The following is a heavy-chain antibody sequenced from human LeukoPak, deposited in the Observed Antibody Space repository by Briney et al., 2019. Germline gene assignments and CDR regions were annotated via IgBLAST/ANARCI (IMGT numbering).Heavy chain of an antibody. D-gene: IGHD4-23*01. CDR1: GYTFTGYY. CDR3: ARDEDYGANSPSGGPMDV. Sequence: ASVKVSCKASGYTFTGYYMHWVRQAPGQGLEWMGWINPNSGGTNYAQKFQGWVTMTRDTSISTAYMELSRLRSDDTAVYYCARDEDYGANSPSGGPMDVWGKGTTVTVSS. V-gene: IGHV1-2*04. CDR2: INPNSGGT. J-gene: IGHJ6*03.